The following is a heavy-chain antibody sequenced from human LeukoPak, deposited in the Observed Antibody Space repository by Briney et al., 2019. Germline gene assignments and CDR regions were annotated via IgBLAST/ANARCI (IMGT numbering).Heavy chain of an antibody. D-gene: IGHD3-10*01. CDR2: IFDNGNT. V-gene: IGHV4-59*01. J-gene: IGHJ4*02. CDR3: ARARYYCGHYFDY. Sequence: KPSETLSLTCTVSGGSINNYYWSWIPQPPGKGLEWIGYIFDNGNTNYNPSLKSRVTTSLDTSKNQFSLKLSSVTAADTAVYYCARARYYCGHYFDYWGQGTLVTVSS. CDR1: GGSINNYY.